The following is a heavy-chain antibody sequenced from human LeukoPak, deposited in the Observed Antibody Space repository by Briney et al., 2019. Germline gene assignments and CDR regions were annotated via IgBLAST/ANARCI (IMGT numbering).Heavy chain of an antibody. CDR2: IYTSGST. CDR1: GGSIISGTYY. V-gene: IGHV4-39*02. Sequence: PSETLSLNCTVSGGSIISGTYYWGWIRQPPGKGLEWIGSIYTSGSTYYNPSLKSRVTISLDKSRNHFSLNLESATAADTAVYFCARSASGTYSIRDCFDPWGQGTLVTVSS. J-gene: IGHJ5*02. D-gene: IGHD3-10*01. CDR3: ARSASGTYSIRDCFDP.